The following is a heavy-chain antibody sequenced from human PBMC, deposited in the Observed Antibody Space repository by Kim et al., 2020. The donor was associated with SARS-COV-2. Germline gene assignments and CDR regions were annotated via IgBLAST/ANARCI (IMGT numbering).Heavy chain of an antibody. CDR1: GYTFTSYA. J-gene: IGHJ6*02. Sequence: ASVKVSCKASGYTFTSYAMHWVRQAPGQRLEWMGWINAGNGNTKYSQKFQGRVTITRDTSASTAYMELSSLRSEDTAVYYCARKDLESYGFDVWGQGTTVTVSS. D-gene: IGHD3-3*01. V-gene: IGHV1-3*01. CDR2: INAGNGNT. CDR3: ARKDLESYGFDV.